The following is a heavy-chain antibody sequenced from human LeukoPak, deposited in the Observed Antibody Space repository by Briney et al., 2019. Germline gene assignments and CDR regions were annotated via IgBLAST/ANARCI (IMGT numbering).Heavy chain of an antibody. J-gene: IGHJ4*02. CDR1: GFTFSAYG. V-gene: IGHV3-33*01. Sequence: GGSLRLSCAASGFTFSAYGIHWVRQAPGKGLEWVAFIWNDGSNKYYADSVEGRFTISRDNSKNTLYLQMNSLRAEDTAVYYCARDIGNYFDFWGQGTLVTVSS. D-gene: IGHD3-16*02. CDR3: ARDIGNYFDF. CDR2: IWNDGSNK.